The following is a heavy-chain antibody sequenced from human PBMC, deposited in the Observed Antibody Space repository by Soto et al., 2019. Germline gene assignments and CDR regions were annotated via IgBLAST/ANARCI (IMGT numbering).Heavy chain of an antibody. V-gene: IGHV1-18*01. J-gene: IGHJ4*02. D-gene: IGHD6-19*01. CDR1: CYPFTSYG. CDR3: ARDRWLDEFDY. Sequence: ASEEVSCRASCYPFTSYGISCVRQSPGQGLEWMGWISAYNGNTNYAQKLQGRVTMTTDTSTSTAYMELRSLRSDDTAVYYCARDRWLDEFDYWGQGTLVTVSS. CDR2: ISAYNGNT.